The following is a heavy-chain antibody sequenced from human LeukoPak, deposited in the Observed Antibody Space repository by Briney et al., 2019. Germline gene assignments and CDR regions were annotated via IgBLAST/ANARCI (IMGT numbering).Heavy chain of an antibody. CDR1: GYTFTGYY. CDR2: INPNSGGT. V-gene: IGHV1-2*04. J-gene: IGHJ5*02. CDR3: AREFILYDSSGYWKGFDP. Sequence: ASVKVSCKASGYTFTGYYMHWVRQAPGQGLEWMGWINPNSGGTNYAQKFQGWVTMTRDTSISTAYMELSRLRSDDTAVYYCAREFILYDSSGYWKGFDPWGQGTLVTVSS. D-gene: IGHD3-22*01.